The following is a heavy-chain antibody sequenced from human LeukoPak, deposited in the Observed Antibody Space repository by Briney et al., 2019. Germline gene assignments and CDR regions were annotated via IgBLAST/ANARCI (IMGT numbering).Heavy chain of an antibody. J-gene: IGHJ1*01. CDR2: ISGSGGST. V-gene: IGHV3-23*01. CDR3: FGYPEYFQH. D-gene: IGHD5-18*01. Sequence: PGGSLRLSCVASGFTFRSYAMSWVRQAPGKGLEWVSGISGSGGSTYYVDSVRGRFTISRDNSKNTLYLQMNSLRAEDTAVYYCFGYPEYFQHWGQGTLVTASS. CDR1: GFTFRSYA.